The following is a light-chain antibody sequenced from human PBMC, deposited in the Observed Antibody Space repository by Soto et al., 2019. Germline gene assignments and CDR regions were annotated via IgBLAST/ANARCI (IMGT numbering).Light chain of an antibody. CDR1: QTISSRY. J-gene: IGKJ1*01. Sequence: EIGLAQSPGTLSLSPGERATLSCRASQTISSRYLTWYQQKSGQVPRLLIYGASSRATGIPDRFSGSGSGTDFTLTISRLEPEDVAVYYCHHSGNSHGTFGQGTKVEIK. CDR2: GAS. V-gene: IGKV3-20*01. CDR3: HHSGNSHGT.